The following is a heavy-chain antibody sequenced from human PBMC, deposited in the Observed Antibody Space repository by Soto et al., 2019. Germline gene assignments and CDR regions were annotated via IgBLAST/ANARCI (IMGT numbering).Heavy chain of an antibody. J-gene: IGHJ5*02. V-gene: IGHV4-59*01. CDR2: IYYSGST. CDR3: ARDQPHYYDSSGYYSVWFDP. Sequence: SETLSLTCTVSGGSISSYYWSWIRQPPGKGLEWIGYIYYSGSTNYNPSLKSRVTISVDTSKNQFSLKLSSVTAADTAVYYCARDQPHYYDSSGYYSVWFDPWGQGTLVTVSS. D-gene: IGHD3-22*01. CDR1: GGSISSYY.